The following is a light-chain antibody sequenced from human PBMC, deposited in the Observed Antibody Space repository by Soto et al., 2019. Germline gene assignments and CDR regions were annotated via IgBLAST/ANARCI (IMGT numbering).Light chain of an antibody. CDR1: QGIGFY. CDR3: QQVNSYPPLT. CDR2: AAS. Sequence: IQVTHSPASMGASVGDRVTISCRASQGIGFYLAWYQQKPGNAPKLLIYAASTLQSGVPSRFSGSGSGTNFTLTISSLQPEDFATYYCQQVNSYPPLTFGPGTKVDIK. V-gene: IGKV1-9*01. J-gene: IGKJ3*01.